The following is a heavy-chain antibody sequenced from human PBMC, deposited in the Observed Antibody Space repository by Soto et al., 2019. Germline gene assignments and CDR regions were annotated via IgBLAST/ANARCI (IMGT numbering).Heavy chain of an antibody. Sequence: SETLSLTCTVSGGSISSYYWSWIRQPPGKGLEWIGYIYYSGSTNYNPSLKSRVTISVDTSKNQFSLKLSSVAAADKAVYYCARDVFGGLAANWFDPWGQGTLVTVSS. CDR3: ARDVFGGLAANWFDP. V-gene: IGHV4-59*01. D-gene: IGHD3-3*01. CDR1: GGSISSYY. J-gene: IGHJ5*02. CDR2: IYYSGST.